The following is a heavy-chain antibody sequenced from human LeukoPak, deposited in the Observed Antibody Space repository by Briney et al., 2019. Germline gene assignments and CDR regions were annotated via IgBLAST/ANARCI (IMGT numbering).Heavy chain of an antibody. CDR2: ISYDGSNK. Sequence: PGRSLRLSCAASGFTFSSYAMHWVRQAPGKGLEWVAVISYDGSNKYYADSVKGRFTISRDNSKNTLYLQMNSLRAEDTAVYYCARPGEPGDYWGQGTLVTVSS. J-gene: IGHJ4*02. D-gene: IGHD1-14*01. CDR1: GFTFSSYA. V-gene: IGHV3-30*04. CDR3: ARPGEPGDY.